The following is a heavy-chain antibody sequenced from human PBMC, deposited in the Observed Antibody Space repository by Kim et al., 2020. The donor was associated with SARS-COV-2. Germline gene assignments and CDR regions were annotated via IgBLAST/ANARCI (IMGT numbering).Heavy chain of an antibody. CDR3: ARGKALDP. Sequence: NGNTKYSQKCQGRVTITRDTSASTAYMELSSLRSEDTAVYYCARGKALDPWGQGTLVTVSS. V-gene: IGHV1-3*01. D-gene: IGHD6-13*01. J-gene: IGHJ5*02. CDR2: NGNT.